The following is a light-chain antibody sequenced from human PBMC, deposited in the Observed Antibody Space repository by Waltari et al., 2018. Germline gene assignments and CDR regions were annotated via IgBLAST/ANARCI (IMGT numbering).Light chain of an antibody. V-gene: IGLV2-8*01. Sequence: QSALTPPPFASGSPGPAVTISCTGTSSEVGGYNYVSWYQHHPGHIPKLIIYEVSERPSGVPHRFSGSKSGNTASLTVSGLQAEDEADYYCSSYAGSNSHVFGTGTRVTVL. CDR1: SSEVGGYNY. CDR3: SSYAGSNSHV. J-gene: IGLJ1*01. CDR2: EVS.